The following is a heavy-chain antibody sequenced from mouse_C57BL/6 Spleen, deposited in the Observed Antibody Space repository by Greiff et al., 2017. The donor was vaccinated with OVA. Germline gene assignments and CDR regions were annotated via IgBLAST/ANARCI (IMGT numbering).Heavy chain of an antibody. CDR1: GFTFSSYA. Sequence: EVQGVESGGGLVKPGGSLKLSCAASGFTFSSYAMSWVRQTPEKRLEWVATISDGGSYTYYPDNVKGRFTISRDNAKNNLYLQMSHLKSEDTAMYYCARASGIRGAMDYWGQGTSVTVSS. D-gene: IGHD3-1*01. V-gene: IGHV5-4*01. CDR2: ISDGGSYT. CDR3: ARASGIRGAMDY. J-gene: IGHJ4*01.